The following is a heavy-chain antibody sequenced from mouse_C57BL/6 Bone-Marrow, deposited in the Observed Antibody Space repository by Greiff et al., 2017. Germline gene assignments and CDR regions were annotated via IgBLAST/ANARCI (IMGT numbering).Heavy chain of an antibody. CDR3: ARCSYDYAMDY. D-gene: IGHD6-1*01. V-gene: IGHV1-63*01. CDR1: GYTFTNYW. J-gene: IGHJ4*01. Sequence: QVHVKQSGAELVRPGTSVKMSCKASGYTFTNYWIGWAKQRPGHGLEWIGDIYPGGGYTNYNEKFKGQATLTADKSSSTAYMQFSSLTSEDSAIYYCARCSYDYAMDYWGQGTSVTVSA. CDR2: IYPGGGYT.